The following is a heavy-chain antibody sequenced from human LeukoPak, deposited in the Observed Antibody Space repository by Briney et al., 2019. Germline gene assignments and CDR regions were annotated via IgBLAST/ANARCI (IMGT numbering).Heavy chain of an antibody. D-gene: IGHD3-22*01. CDR2: IYSGGST. V-gene: IGHV3-53*01. CDR3: ARARGSGYYFDY. Sequence: GGSPRLSCAASGFTVSSNYMSWVRQAPGKGLEWVSVIYSGGSTYYADSVKGRFAISRDNSKNTLYLQMNSLRAEDTAVYYCARARGSGYYFDYWGQGTLVTVSS. J-gene: IGHJ4*02. CDR1: GFTVSSNY.